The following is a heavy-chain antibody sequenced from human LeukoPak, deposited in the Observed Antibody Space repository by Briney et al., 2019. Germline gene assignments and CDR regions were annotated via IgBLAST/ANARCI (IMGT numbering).Heavy chain of an antibody. CDR3: ARHDYSNYVRH. V-gene: IGHV4-4*07. Sequence: SETLSLTCTVSGGSISSFYWSWIRQPAGKGLEWIGRGFASGSTIYNPSLKSRVIISVDESKNQFSLELKSVTAADTAVYYCARHDYSNYVRHWGQGTLITVSS. D-gene: IGHD4-11*01. J-gene: IGHJ4*02. CDR2: GFASGST. CDR1: GGSISSFY.